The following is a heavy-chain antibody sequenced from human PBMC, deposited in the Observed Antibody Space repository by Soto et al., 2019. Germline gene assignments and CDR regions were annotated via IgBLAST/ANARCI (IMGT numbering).Heavy chain of an antibody. CDR1: GFPFSMFA. Sequence: VGSLRLSGAASGFPFSMFAMNWVRQAPGKGLEWVSGIRGSGGGTYYADSVKGRFTISRDDSRNMLYLEMNTLRGEDTAVYYCAKASGRVHYGMHVWGQGTTVTVSS. CDR2: IRGSGGGT. D-gene: IGHD3-10*01. J-gene: IGHJ6*02. V-gene: IGHV3-23*01. CDR3: AKASGRVHYGMHV.